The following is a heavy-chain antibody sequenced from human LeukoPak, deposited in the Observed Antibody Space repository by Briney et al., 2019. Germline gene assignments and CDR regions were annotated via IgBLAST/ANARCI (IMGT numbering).Heavy chain of an antibody. J-gene: IGHJ6*02. Sequence: SETLSLTCTVSGGSISSYYWSRIRQPAGKGLEWIGRIYTSGSTNYNPSLKSRVTMSVDTSKNQFSLKLSSVTAADTAVYYCARERDYDFWSGYYTSLYYYYGMDVWGQGTTVTVSS. D-gene: IGHD3-3*01. CDR2: IYTSGST. CDR3: ARERDYDFWSGYYTSLYYYYGMDV. CDR1: GGSISSYY. V-gene: IGHV4-4*07.